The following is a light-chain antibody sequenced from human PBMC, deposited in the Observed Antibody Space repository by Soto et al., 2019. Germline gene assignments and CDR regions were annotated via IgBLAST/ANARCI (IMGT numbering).Light chain of an antibody. J-gene: IGKJ5*01. V-gene: IGKV3-20*01. Sequence: EIVLTQPPGTLSLSPGEEATLSFRASQSFDSNYLALYQQQAGQTPRLILYGATGRADGIPPSFSGSGFGTAFTLTISNVQPPDFAASYCQQHGTPRPVTFGQGTQREIK. CDR3: QQHGTPRPVT. CDR2: GAT. CDR1: QSFDSNY.